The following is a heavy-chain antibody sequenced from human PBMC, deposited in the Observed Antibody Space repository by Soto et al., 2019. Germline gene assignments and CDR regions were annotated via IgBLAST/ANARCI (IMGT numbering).Heavy chain of an antibody. J-gene: IGHJ6*02. Sequence: PSETLSLTCAVSGGSISSSNWWSWVRQPPGKGLEWIGEIYHSGSTNYNPSLKSRVTISVDKSKNQFSLKLSSVTAADTAVYYCARDSKFYYGSGSYYNEDYYYGMDVWGQGTTVTVSS. CDR3: ARDSKFYYGSGSYYNEDYYYGMDV. CDR1: GGSISSSNW. V-gene: IGHV4-4*02. CDR2: IYHSGST. D-gene: IGHD3-10*01.